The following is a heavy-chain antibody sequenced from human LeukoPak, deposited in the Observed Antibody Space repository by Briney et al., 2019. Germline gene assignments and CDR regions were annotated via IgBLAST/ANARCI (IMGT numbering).Heavy chain of an antibody. J-gene: IGHJ6*03. D-gene: IGHD6-13*01. V-gene: IGHV3-15*01. Sequence: GGSLRLSCAASGFTFSNAWMSWVRQAPGKGLEWVGRIKSKTDGGTTDYAAPVKGRFTISRDDSKNTLYLQMNSLKTEDTAVYYCTTVLGAAATYYYYYYMDVWGKGTTVTVSS. CDR1: GFTFSNAW. CDR3: TTVLGAAATYYYYYYMDV. CDR2: IKSKTDGGTT.